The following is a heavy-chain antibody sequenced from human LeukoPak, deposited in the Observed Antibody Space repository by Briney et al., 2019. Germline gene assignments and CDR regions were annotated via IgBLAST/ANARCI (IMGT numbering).Heavy chain of an antibody. CDR3: ASLHPSYNWNL. Sequence: SETLSLTCAVYGGSFSGYYWSWIRQPPGKGLEWIGEINHSGSTNYNPSLKSRVTISVDTSKNQFSLKLSPVTAADTAVYYCASLHPSYNWNLWGQGTLVTVSS. V-gene: IGHV4-34*01. CDR1: GGSFSGYY. J-gene: IGHJ4*02. CDR2: INHSGST. D-gene: IGHD1-7*01.